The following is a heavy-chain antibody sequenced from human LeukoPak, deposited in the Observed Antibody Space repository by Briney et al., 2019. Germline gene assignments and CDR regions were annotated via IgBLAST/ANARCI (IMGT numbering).Heavy chain of an antibody. CDR2: INHSGST. CDR3: ARDRGYNWDFDAFDI. V-gene: IGHV4-34*01. Sequence: SETLSLTCAVYGGSFSGYYWSWIRQPPGKGLEWIGEINHSGSTNYNPSLKSRVTISVDTSKNQFSLKLSSVTAADTAVYYCARDRGYNWDFDAFDIWGQGTMVTVSS. D-gene: IGHD1-1*01. CDR1: GGSFSGYY. J-gene: IGHJ3*02.